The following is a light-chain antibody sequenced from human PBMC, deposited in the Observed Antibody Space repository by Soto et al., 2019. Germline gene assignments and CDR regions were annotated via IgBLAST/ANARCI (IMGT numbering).Light chain of an antibody. Sequence: EIVMTQSPATLSVSPGERATLSCRASQSVSRNLAWYQQKPGQAPRLLIYGASGRASNIPARFSGSGSGTEFTLTISNLQSEDFAIYYCQQYDNWLSTWTFGQGTKVEIK. V-gene: IGKV3-15*01. CDR1: QSVSRN. CDR3: QQYDNWLSTWT. J-gene: IGKJ1*01. CDR2: GAS.